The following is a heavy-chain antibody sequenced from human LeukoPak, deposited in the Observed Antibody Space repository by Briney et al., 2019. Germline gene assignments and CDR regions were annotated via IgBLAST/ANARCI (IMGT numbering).Heavy chain of an antibody. V-gene: IGHV3-66*01. Sequence: GGSLRLSCAAPGFTVTNNDMNWVRQAPGKGLEWVSVITSGGSTYFADSVKGRFTVSRDNSKNTLSLQMNILRVEDTAVYYCARDLISGPATHDAWGQGALVTVSA. CDR2: ITSGGST. J-gene: IGHJ5*02. CDR3: ARDLISGPATHDA. D-gene: IGHD2-15*01. CDR1: GFTVTNND.